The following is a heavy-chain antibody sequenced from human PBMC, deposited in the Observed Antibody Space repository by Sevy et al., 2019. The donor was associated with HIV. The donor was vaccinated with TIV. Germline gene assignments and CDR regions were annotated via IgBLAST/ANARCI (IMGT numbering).Heavy chain of an antibody. V-gene: IGHV3-23*01. D-gene: IGHD2-8*02. J-gene: IGHJ3*02. Sequence: GGSLRLSCAASGFTFSNYAMGWVRQAPGKGLEWVSGISVRGDRKYYADSVKGRFTISRDNSKNTLFLEMNSLRVEDTAGYYCGSLLTENAFDIWGQGTMVTVSS. CDR2: ISVRGDRK. CDR1: GFTFSNYA. CDR3: GSLLTENAFDI.